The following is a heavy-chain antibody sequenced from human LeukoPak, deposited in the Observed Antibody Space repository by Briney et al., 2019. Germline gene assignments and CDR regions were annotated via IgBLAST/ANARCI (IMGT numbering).Heavy chain of an antibody. CDR2: SSASGGST. CDR3: ASPGGFDP. V-gene: IGHV3-23*01. CDR1: GLPFSSYA. J-gene: IGHJ5*02. D-gene: IGHD3-10*01. Sequence: LSGGSLRLSCAASGLPFSSYAMSCARHAPGKGMELVSASSASGGSTYYADTVKGRFTISRDNSKNTLYLQMNSLRAEDTAVYYCASPGGFDPWGQGSLVTVSS.